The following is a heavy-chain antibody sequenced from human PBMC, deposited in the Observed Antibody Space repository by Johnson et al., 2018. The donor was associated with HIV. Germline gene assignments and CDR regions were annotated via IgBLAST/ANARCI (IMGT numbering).Heavy chain of an antibody. CDR2: INVDGREK. J-gene: IGHJ3*02. CDR3: ARGGYFYDSSDAFDI. V-gene: IGHV3-7*01. D-gene: IGHD3-22*01. Sequence: EVQLVESGGGLVQPGGSLRLSCPASGFTFSDFRMSWVRQAPGRGLEWVANINVDGREKYYVDSVEGRFTISRDNAKNSLFLQMNSLRAGDTAVYYCARGGYFYDSSDAFDIWGQGTMGTVSS. CDR1: GFTFSDFR.